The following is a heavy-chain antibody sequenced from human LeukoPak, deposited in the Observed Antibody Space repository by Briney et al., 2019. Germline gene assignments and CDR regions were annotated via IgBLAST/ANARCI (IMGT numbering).Heavy chain of an antibody. Sequence: PGGPLRLSCAASGFTFSTYWMHWVRHAPGKGLVWVSRFNSDGSSTYYADSVKGRFTISRDNAKNTLYLQMNSLRAEDTAVYYCARGRYYLDSWGQGTLVTVSS. CDR1: GFTFSTYW. J-gene: IGHJ4*02. V-gene: IGHV3-74*01. CDR3: ARGRYYLDS. CDR2: FNSDGSST. D-gene: IGHD4-17*01.